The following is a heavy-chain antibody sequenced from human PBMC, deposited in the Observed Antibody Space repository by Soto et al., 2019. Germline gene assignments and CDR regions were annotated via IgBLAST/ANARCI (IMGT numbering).Heavy chain of an antibody. J-gene: IGHJ6*03. CDR2: ISGSGGST. Sequence: GGSLRLSCAASGFTFSSYAMSWVRQAPGKGLEWVSAISGSGGSTYYADSVKGRFTISRDNSKNTLYLQMNSLRAEDTAVYYCAKAAVATVGPIYYYYMDVWGKGTTVTVSS. CDR1: GFTFSSYA. CDR3: AKAAVATVGPIYYYYMDV. D-gene: IGHD5-12*01. V-gene: IGHV3-23*01.